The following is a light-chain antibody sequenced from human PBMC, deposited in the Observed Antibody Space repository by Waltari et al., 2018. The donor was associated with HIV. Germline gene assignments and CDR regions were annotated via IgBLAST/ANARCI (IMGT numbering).Light chain of an antibody. J-gene: IGKJ4*01. CDR1: QDITTS. V-gene: IGKV1-12*01. Sequence: IQMTQSPSSLSASVGDRVIITCRASQDITTSLAWYQLKPGGPPRLLIFAASGLHGGVPPRVSGSASGTVFALTISNLQPEDSATYYCQQASSFPLSFGGGTKVEI. CDR3: QQASSFPLS. CDR2: AAS.